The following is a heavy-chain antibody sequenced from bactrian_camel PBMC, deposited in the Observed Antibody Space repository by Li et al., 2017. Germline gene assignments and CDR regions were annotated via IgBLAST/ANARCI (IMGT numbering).Heavy chain of an antibody. D-gene: IGHD2*01. Sequence: HVQLVESGGGSVQAGGSLKLSCVASGYIFGRCGMDWYRQAPGKLRELVSRISRFGTTHYADSVRGRFTISQDNAKNTLYLQMDSLKPEDTAMYYCAARAGGDSSFNAQWYAYWGQGTQVT. J-gene: IGHJ4*01. CDR2: ISRFGTT. CDR3: AARAGGDSSFNAQWYAY. V-gene: IGHV3S55*01. CDR1: GYIFGRCG.